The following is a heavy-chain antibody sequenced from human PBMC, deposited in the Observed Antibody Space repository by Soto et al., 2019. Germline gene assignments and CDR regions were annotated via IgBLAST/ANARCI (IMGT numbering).Heavy chain of an antibody. CDR3: AKEGITIFGVVIPFDY. CDR2: ISYDGSNK. D-gene: IGHD3-3*01. CDR1: GFTFSSYG. J-gene: IGHJ4*02. V-gene: IGHV3-30*18. Sequence: GGSLRLSCAASGFTFSSYGMHWVRQAPGKGLEWVAVISYDGSNKYYADSVKGRFTISRDNSKNTLYLQMNSLRAEDTAVYYCAKEGITIFGVVIPFDYWGQGALVTVSS.